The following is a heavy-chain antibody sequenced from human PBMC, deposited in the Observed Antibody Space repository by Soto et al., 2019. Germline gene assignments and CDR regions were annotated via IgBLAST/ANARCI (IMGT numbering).Heavy chain of an antibody. CDR1: GFTFSSYA. CDR3: ARDRDSSSSGGVAYYYYYGMDV. D-gene: IGHD6-6*01. CDR2: ISYDGSNK. J-gene: IGHJ6*02. V-gene: IGHV3-30-3*01. Sequence: QVQLVESGGGVVQPGRSLRLSCAASGFTFSSYAMHWVRQAPGKGLEWVAVISYDGSNKYYADSVKGRFTISRDNSKNTLYLQMNSLRAEDTAVYYCARDRDSSSSGGVAYYYYYGMDVWGQGTTVTVSS.